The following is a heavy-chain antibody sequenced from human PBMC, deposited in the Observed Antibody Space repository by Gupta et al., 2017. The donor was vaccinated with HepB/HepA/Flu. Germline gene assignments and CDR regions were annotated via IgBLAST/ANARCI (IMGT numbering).Heavy chain of an antibody. CDR1: GGSISSYY. V-gene: IGHV4-59*08. Sequence: QVQLQESGPGLVKPSETLSLTCTVSGGSISSYYWSWIRQPPGKGLEYIGYVYYSGNTNYNPSLKSRVTISVDTAKNQLSLKLTSVTAADSVTYYCASQRGGYFDDWGQGTLVTFSS. J-gene: IGHJ4*02. CDR3: ASQRGGYFDD. CDR2: VYYSGNT. D-gene: IGHD3-10*01.